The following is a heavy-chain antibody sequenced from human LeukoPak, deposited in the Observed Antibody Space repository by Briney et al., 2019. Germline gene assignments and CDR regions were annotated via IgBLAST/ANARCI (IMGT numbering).Heavy chain of an antibody. CDR3: ARETPYCSSPSCYGWFAP. CDR1: GGSFSGYY. D-gene: IGHD2-2*01. J-gene: IGHJ5*02. Sequence: SETLSLTCAVYGGSFSGYYWSWIRQPPGKGLEWIGEINHSGSTNYNPSLKSRITISVDTSKNQFSLKLSSVPAAATAVYYCARETPYCSSPSCYGWFAPWGPGTLVTVSS. CDR2: INHSGST. V-gene: IGHV4-34*01.